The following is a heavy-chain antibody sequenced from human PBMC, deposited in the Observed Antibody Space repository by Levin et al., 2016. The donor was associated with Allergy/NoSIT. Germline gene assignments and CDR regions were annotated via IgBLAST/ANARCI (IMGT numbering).Heavy chain of an antibody. V-gene: IGHV4-31*02. CDR3: ARGRETYSSNLDY. J-gene: IGHJ4*02. D-gene: IGHD5-18*01. Sequence: RQAPGKGLEWIGYIYYSGSTYYNPSLKSRVTISVDTSKNQFSLKLSSVTAADTAVYYCARGRETYSSNLDYWGQGTLVTVSS. CDR2: IYYSGST.